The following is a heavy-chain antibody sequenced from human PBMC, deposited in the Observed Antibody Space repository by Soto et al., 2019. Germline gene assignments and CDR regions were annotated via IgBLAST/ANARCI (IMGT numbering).Heavy chain of an antibody. D-gene: IGHD1-1*01. J-gene: IGHJ2*01. V-gene: IGHV1-3*05. CDR3: ARDVLEYWYFDL. CDR1: GYTFTSYA. CDR2: INAGNGNT. Sequence: QVQLVQSGAEEKKPGASVKVSCKTSGYTFTSYAMHWVRQAPGQRLEWMGWINAGNGNTKYSQKFQGRVTITRDTSASTAYMELSSLRSEDTTVYYCARDVLEYWYFDLWGRGTLVTVSS.